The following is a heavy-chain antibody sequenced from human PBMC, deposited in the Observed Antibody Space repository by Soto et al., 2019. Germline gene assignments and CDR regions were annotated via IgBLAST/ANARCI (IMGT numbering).Heavy chain of an antibody. CDR3: VRAIDW. CDR1: GFTVSSSY. CDR2: IYSGGST. J-gene: IGHJ4*02. Sequence: EVQLVESGGGLVQPGGSLRLSCAASGFTVSSSYMSWVRQAPRKGLEWVSIIYSGGSTYYADSVKGRFTISRDNSKNTLYLQMNSLRAEDTAVYYCVRAIDWWGQGTLVTASS. V-gene: IGHV3-66*01. D-gene: IGHD3-9*01.